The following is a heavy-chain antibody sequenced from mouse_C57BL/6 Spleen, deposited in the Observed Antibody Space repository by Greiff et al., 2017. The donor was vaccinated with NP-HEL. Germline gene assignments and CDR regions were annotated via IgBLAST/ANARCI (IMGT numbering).Heavy chain of an antibody. D-gene: IGHD2-3*01. CDR2: IDPNSGGT. J-gene: IGHJ4*01. CDR3: AADGYYAMDY. V-gene: IGHV1-72*01. Sequence: QFQLKQPGAELVKPGASVKLSCKASGYTFTSYWMHWVKQRPGRGLEWIGRIDPNSGGTKYNEKFKSKATMTVDKPSSTAYMQLSSLTSEDSAVYYCAADGYYAMDYWGQGTSVTVSS. CDR1: GYTFTSYW.